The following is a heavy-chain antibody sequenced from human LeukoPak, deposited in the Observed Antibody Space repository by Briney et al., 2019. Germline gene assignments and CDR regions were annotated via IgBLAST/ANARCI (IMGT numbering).Heavy chain of an antibody. D-gene: IGHD5-24*01. V-gene: IGHV3-7*01. CDR2: IGKDGSEK. J-gene: IGHJ4*02. Sequence: PGGSLRLSCAAPGFPFPGYWMVSVRQAPGKGLEWVASIGKDGSEKAYGDSVKGRFTISRDNARNSLYLQMSSLRVEDTAVYYCTRDIVWLQLEYWGQGALVTVSS. CDR1: GFPFPGYW. CDR3: TRDIVWLQLEY.